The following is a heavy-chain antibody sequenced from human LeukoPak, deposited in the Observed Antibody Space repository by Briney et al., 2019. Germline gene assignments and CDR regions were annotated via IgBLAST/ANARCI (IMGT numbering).Heavy chain of an antibody. V-gene: IGHV3-74*01. CDR1: GFTFSSYW. CDR2: IKSDGTSA. CDR3: ARVKGNNGDYVDFDY. Sequence: GGSLRLSCAASGFTFSSYWMHWVRQGPGKGLVWASRIKSDGTSATYADSVQGRFTISRDNAKNTLYLQMNSLRAEDTAVYYCARVKGNNGDYVDFDYWGQGTLVTVSS. J-gene: IGHJ4*02. D-gene: IGHD4-17*01.